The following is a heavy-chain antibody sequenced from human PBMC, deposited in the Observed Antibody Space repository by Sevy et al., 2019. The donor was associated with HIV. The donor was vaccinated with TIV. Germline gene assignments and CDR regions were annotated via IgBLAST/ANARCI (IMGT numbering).Heavy chain of an antibody. CDR2: INHSGST. J-gene: IGHJ4*02. V-gene: IGHV4-34*01. Sequence: SETLSLTCVVYGGSFSGYYWSRIRQPPWKGLEWIGEINHSGSTNYNPSLKSRVTISADTSKNQFSLKLSSVTAADTAVYYCATRRGHLSFDYWGQGTLVTVSS. CDR1: GGSFSGYY. CDR3: ATRRGHLSFDY.